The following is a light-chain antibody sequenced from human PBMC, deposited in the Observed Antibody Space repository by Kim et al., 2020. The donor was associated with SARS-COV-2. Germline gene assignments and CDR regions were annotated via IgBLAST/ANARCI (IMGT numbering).Light chain of an antibody. CDR1: QSVGDF. CDR3: QQRYSWPLT. Sequence: LSPGERATLSGRASQSVGDFLGWYQQKPGQTPSLLIFDASNRATGIPARFGGSGSGTDFALTITNLEPDDFAVYYCQQRYSWPLTFGGGTKVDIK. J-gene: IGKJ4*01. V-gene: IGKV3-11*01. CDR2: DAS.